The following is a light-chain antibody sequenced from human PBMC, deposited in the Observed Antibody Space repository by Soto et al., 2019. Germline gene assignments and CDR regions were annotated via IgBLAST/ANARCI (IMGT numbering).Light chain of an antibody. CDR2: KAS. J-gene: IGKJ1*01. CDR1: QYISSW. Sequence: DIQMTQSPSTLSESVGDRVTITCRASQYISSWLAWYQQKPGKAHKLLIYKASSLESGVPSRFSGSGSGTEFTLTISSLQPDDFATYYCQQYNSQRTFGQGTKVEIK. CDR3: QQYNSQRT. V-gene: IGKV1-5*03.